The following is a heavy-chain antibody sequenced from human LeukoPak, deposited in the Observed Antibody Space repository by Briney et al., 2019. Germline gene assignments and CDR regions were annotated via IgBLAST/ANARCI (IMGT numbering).Heavy chain of an antibody. CDR2: MNPNSGNT. CDR3: AREASSSTSDAFDI. CDR1: GYTFTSYD. V-gene: IGHV1-8*01. J-gene: IGHJ3*02. Sequence: GASVKVSCKASGYTFTSYDINWVRQATGQGLEWMGWMNPNSGNTGYAQKFQGRVTMTRNTSISTAYMELSRLRSDDTAVYYCAREASSSTSDAFDIWGQGTMVTVSS. D-gene: IGHD6-6*01.